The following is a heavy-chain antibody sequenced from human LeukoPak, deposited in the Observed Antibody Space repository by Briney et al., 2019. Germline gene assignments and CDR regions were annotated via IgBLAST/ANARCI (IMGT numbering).Heavy chain of an antibody. CDR3: ARSGDYFDSSGYYPFDY. D-gene: IGHD3-22*01. CDR2: INPSSGST. V-gene: IGHV1-46*01. CDR1: GYTFTTYY. Sequence: ASVKVSCKASGYTFTTYYMHWVRQAPGQGLEWMGIINPSSGSTSYAQKFQGRVTITADKSTNTAYMELSSLRFEDTAVYYCARSGDYFDSSGYYPFDYWGQGTLVTVSS. J-gene: IGHJ4*02.